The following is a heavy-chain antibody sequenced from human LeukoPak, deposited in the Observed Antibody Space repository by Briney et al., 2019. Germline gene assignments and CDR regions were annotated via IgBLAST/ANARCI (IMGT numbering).Heavy chain of an antibody. D-gene: IGHD6-13*01. J-gene: IGHJ4*02. Sequence: PGGSLRLSCAASGFTFSIFSMNWVRQAPGKGLEWVSYISSSSSTIYYADSVKGRFTVSRDNAKNSLNLQMNSLRAEDTAVYYCARDPWAFSSSSRVYWGQGTLVTVSS. CDR3: ARDPWAFSSSSRVY. CDR1: GFTFSIFS. CDR2: ISSSSSTI. V-gene: IGHV3-48*01.